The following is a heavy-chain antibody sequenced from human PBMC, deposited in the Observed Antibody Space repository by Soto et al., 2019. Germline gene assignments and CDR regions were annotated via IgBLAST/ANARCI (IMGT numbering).Heavy chain of an antibody. V-gene: IGHV3-23*01. D-gene: IGHD3-16*02. CDR3: AKSGLYDYVWGSYPFDY. CDR2: ISSSGGNT. J-gene: IGHJ4*02. CDR1: GFTFSSYA. Sequence: GGSLRLSCAASGFTFSSYAMSWVRQAPGKGLEWVSAISSSGGNTYYADSVKGRFTISRDNSKNTLYLQMNRLRAEDTAVYYCAKSGLYDYVWGSYPFDYWGQGTLVTVSS.